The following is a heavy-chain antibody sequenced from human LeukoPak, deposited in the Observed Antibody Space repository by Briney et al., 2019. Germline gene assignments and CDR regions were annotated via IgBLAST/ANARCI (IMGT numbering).Heavy chain of an antibody. CDR1: GYTFTTFG. V-gene: IGHV1-18*01. D-gene: IGHD6-19*01. Sequence: ASVKVSCKASGYTFTTFGISWVRQAPGQGLEWMGWISANNGNTNYAQKFQGRVTMTTDTSTSTAYMELRSLRSDDTAVYYCARDPGSFLSSTGWLNWFAPWGQGTLATVSS. CDR2: ISANNGNT. CDR3: ARDPGSFLSSTGWLNWFAP. J-gene: IGHJ5*02.